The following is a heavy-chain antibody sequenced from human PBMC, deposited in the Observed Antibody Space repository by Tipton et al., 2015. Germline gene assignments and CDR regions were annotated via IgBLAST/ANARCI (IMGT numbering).Heavy chain of an antibody. CDR2: IWSDGSNK. D-gene: IGHD4-17*01. V-gene: IGHV3-33*01. CDR3: ARDYGAGGR. CDR1: GFTFSSYG. Sequence: SLRLSCAASGFTFSSYGMHWVRRAPGKGLEWVAVIWSDGSNKNFADSVKGRFTISRDKSKNTLYLQMNSLRDEDTAVYYCARDYGAGGRWGQGTLVTVSS. J-gene: IGHJ4*02.